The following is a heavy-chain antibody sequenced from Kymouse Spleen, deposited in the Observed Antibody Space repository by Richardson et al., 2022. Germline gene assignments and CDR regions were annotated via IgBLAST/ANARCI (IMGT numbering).Heavy chain of an antibody. CDR1: GYTFTSYG. D-gene: IGHD3-3*01. CDR3: ARVPAPYYDFWSGPYNWFDP. CDR2: ISAYNGNT. J-gene: IGHJ5*02. V-gene: IGHV1-18*01. Sequence: QVQLVQSGAEVKKPGASVKVSCKASGYTFTSYGISWVRQAPGQGLEWMGWISAYNGNTNYAQKLQGRVTMTTDTSTSTAYMELRSLRSDDTAVYYCARVPAPYYDFWSGPYNWFDPWGQGTLVTVSS.